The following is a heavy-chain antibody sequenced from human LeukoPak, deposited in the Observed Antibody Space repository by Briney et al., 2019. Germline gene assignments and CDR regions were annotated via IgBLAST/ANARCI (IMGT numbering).Heavy chain of an antibody. CDR1: GFTFSSYS. V-gene: IGHV3-21*01. J-gene: IGHJ4*02. D-gene: IGHD3-22*01. CDR2: ISSSSSYI. Sequence: GGSLRLSCAASGFTFSSYSMNWVRQAPGKGLEWVSSISSSSSYIYYADSVKGRFTISRDNAKNSLYLQMNSLRAEDTAVYYCARDRGLYDSSGYYYLDYWGQGTLVTVSS. CDR3: ARDRGLYDSSGYYYLDY.